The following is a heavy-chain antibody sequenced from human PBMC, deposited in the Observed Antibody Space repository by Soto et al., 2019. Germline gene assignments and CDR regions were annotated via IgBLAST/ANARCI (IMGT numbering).Heavy chain of an antibody. D-gene: IGHD1-26*01. J-gene: IGHJ3*02. CDR2: INPSGGST. CDR3: ARVGATGGDI. Sequence: QVQLVQSGAEVKKPGASVKVSCKASGYTFTSYYMHWVRQAPGQGLEWMGIINPSGGSTSYAKKFQGSVTMTRDTSTSTVYMGLSSLRSEDTAVYYCARVGATGGDIWGQGTMVTVSS. V-gene: IGHV1-46*01. CDR1: GYTFTSYY.